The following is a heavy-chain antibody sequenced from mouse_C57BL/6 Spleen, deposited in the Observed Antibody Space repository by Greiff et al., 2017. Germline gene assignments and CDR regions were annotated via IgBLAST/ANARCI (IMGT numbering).Heavy chain of an antibody. D-gene: IGHD1-1*01. CDR3: VREDYGSSYGAMDY. V-gene: IGHV1-55*01. J-gene: IGHJ4*01. CDR1: GYTFTSYW. Sequence: QVQLQQPGAELVKPGASVKMSCKASGYTFTSYWITWVKQRPGQGLEWIGDIYPGSGSTNYNEKFKSKATLTVDTSSSTAYMQLSSLTSEDSAVYYCVREDYGSSYGAMDYWGQGTSVTVSS. CDR2: IYPGSGST.